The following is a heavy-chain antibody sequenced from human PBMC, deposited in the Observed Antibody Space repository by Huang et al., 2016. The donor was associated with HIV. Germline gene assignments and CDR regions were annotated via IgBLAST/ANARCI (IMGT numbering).Heavy chain of an antibody. CDR2: IKQDESEK. CDR3: ATKTAAMDI. Sequence: VESGGRLVQPGGSIRLSCVGSTFRFGAYWMSWVGQSPGKGLEWVDNIKQDESEKYYVDSVKCRFNISRDNAKKVLFLEMNNVRVEDTATYYCATKTAAMDIWGQGTTVTVS. CDR1: TFRFGAYW. V-gene: IGHV3-7*01. D-gene: IGHD1-7*01. J-gene: IGHJ6*02.